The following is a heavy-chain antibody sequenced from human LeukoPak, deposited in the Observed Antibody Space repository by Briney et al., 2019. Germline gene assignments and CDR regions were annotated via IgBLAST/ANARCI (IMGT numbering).Heavy chain of an antibody. CDR3: ARDARGAAAADDAFDL. D-gene: IGHD6-13*01. CDR1: GYTFTGYY. CDR2: INPNSGAT. V-gene: IGHV1-8*02. J-gene: IGHJ3*01. Sequence: GASVKVSCKASGYTFTGYYLHWIRQAPGRGLEWVGRINPNSGATGYAQKFQGRVTMTRNPSINTAYMELSGLRVEDTAVYYCARDARGAAAADDAFDLWGQGTMVTVSS.